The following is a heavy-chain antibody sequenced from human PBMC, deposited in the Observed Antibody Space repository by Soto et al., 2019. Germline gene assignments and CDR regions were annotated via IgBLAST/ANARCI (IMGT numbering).Heavy chain of an antibody. CDR3: ARVGWVGAWGWNWDY. V-gene: IGHV4-31*03. J-gene: IGHJ4*02. Sequence: QVQLQESGPGLVKPSQTLSLTCTVSGGSISSGGYYWSWIRQHPGKGLEWIGYIYYSGSTYYNPSLKSRVTISVDTSKNQFSLKLSSVAAADTAVYYCARVGWVGAWGWNWDYWGQGTLVTVSS. CDR2: IYYSGST. CDR1: GGSISSGGYY. D-gene: IGHD1-26*01.